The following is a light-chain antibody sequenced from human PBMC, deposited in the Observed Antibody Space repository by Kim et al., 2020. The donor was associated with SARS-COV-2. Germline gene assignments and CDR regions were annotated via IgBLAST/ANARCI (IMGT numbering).Light chain of an antibody. J-gene: IGLJ3*02. CDR2: DVT. CDR1: TSDVGGYNY. Sequence: QSALTQPASVSGSPGQSITISCTGTTSDVGGYNYVSWYQQRTGKPPKVMIYDVTKRPSGVSNRFSGSKSGNTASLTISGLQAEDEADYYCSSYRDTTTLVFGGGTQLTVL. V-gene: IGLV2-14*03. CDR3: SSYRDTTTLV.